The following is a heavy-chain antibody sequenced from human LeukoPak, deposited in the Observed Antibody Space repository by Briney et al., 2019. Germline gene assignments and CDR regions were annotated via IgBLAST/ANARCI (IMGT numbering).Heavy chain of an antibody. CDR3: ARGAASYYYGSGSFIDY. D-gene: IGHD3-10*01. J-gene: IGHJ4*02. CDR1: GFTFYDYG. Sequence: GGSLRLSCAASGFTFYDYGMSWVRQARGKGVEWVSGINWNGGSTVYADSVKGRFTISRDNAKNSLYLQMNSLRAEDTALCYCARGAASYYYGSGSFIDYWGQGTLVTVSS. V-gene: IGHV3-20*04. CDR2: INWNGGST.